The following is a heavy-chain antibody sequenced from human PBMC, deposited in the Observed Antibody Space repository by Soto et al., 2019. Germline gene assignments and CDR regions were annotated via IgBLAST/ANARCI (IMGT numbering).Heavy chain of an antibody. Sequence: SGPPQAILTQPLTQTCTFSGFSLSTSGMCVSGIRQPPGKALEWLALIEWDDDKYYSTSLKARLTIPKDTTKNEVVLTMTNMDPVDTATYYCARTRPSYGMDVWGQGATVTVSS. J-gene: IGHJ6*02. V-gene: IGHV2-70*01. CDR1: GFSLSTSGMC. CDR2: IEWDDDK. CDR3: ARTRPSYGMDV.